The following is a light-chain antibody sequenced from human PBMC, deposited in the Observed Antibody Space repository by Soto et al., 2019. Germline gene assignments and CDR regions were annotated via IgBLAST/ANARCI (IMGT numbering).Light chain of an antibody. V-gene: IGLV2-8*01. CDR3: SSYAGSNNLGVV. CDR2: EVS. Sequence: QSALTQPPSSSGSPGQSVTISCTGTSSDVGSYNYVSWYQQHPGKAPKLMIYEVSKRPSGVPDRFSGSKSGNTASLTVSGLQAEDEADYYCSSYAGSNNLGVVFGGGTKVTV. CDR1: SSDVGSYNY. J-gene: IGLJ2*01.